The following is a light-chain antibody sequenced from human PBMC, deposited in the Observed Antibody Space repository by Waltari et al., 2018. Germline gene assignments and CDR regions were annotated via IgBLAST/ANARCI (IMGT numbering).Light chain of an antibody. CDR3: QRTGPVA. J-gene: IGKJ1*01. V-gene: IGKV3-15*01. CDR1: QSVSRN. CDR2: GAS. Sequence: EIVMTQSPATMSVSPGEGATLSCRASQSVSRNLAWYQQKLGQAPRLLIYGASTRATGIPARFSGSGSGTEFTLTISSLQSEDFAVYYCQRTGPVAFGQGTKVEIK.